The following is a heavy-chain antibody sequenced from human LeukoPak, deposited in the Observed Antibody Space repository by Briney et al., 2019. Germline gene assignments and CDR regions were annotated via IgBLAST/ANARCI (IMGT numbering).Heavy chain of an antibody. Sequence: SETLSLTCAVYGGSFSGYYWSWIRQPPGKGLEWIGKINHSGSTNYNPSLKSRVTISVDTSKNQFSLKLSSVTAADTAVYYCASLTIAAAGYNWFDPWGQGTLVTVSS. CDR3: ASLTIAAAGYNWFDP. D-gene: IGHD6-13*01. CDR1: GGSFSGYY. V-gene: IGHV4-34*01. CDR2: INHSGST. J-gene: IGHJ5*02.